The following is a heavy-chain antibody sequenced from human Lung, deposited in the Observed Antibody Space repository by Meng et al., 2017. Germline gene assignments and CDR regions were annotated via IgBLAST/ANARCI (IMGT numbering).Heavy chain of an antibody. V-gene: IGHV4-34*01. CDR1: GGSFSDYY. Sequence: QVKLQQWCEGLLKPSETLSLTCVVAGGSFSDYYWSWIRQPPGKGLEWIGEINHSGSTNYNPSLESRATISVDTSQNNLSLKLSSVTAADSAVYYCARGPTTMAHDFDYWGQGTLVNRLL. CDR2: INHSGST. D-gene: IGHD4-11*01. J-gene: IGHJ4*02. CDR3: ARGPTTMAHDFDY.